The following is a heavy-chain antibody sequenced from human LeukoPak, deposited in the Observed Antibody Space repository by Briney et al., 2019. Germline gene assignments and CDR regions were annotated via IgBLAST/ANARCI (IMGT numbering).Heavy chain of an antibody. J-gene: IGHJ4*02. D-gene: IGHD6-13*01. Sequence: GGSLRLSCAASGFTVSDSYMSWVRQAPGKGLEWVSVVYSDDSTSYADSVMGRFTISRDNSKNTMYLQMNSLRAEDTALYYCTRDWGAASGYWGQGTLVTVSS. CDR1: GFTVSDSY. CDR3: TRDWGAASGY. CDR2: VYSDDST. V-gene: IGHV3-53*01.